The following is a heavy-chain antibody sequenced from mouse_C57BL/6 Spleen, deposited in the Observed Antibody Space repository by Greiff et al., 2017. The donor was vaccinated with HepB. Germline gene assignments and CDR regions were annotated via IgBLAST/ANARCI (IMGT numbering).Heavy chain of an antibody. J-gene: IGHJ3*01. V-gene: IGHV1-61*01. CDR3: AGPLDHGFAY. Sequence: QVQLQQPGAELVRPGSSVKLSCKASGYTFTSYWMDWVKQRPGQGLEWIGNIYPSDSETHYNQKFKDKATLTVDKSSSTAYMQLISLTSEDSAVYCCAGPLDHGFAYWGQGTLVTVSA. CDR2: IYPSDSET. CDR1: GYTFTSYW.